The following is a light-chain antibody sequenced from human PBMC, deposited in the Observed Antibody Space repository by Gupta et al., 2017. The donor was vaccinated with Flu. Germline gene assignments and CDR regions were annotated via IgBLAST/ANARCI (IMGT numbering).Light chain of an antibody. J-gene: IGLJ2*01. Sequence: QSVLTQPPSVSGTPGLRVTISCTGSGYNIGAGYDVHWYQQPPGKAPKLLIYGDNNRPSGVPDRFSGSKSGTSASLAIAELQADDEADYYCQSYDDNLSVVFGGGTKVTVL. CDR3: QSYDDNLSVV. CDR1: GYNIGAGYD. CDR2: GDN. V-gene: IGLV1-40*01.